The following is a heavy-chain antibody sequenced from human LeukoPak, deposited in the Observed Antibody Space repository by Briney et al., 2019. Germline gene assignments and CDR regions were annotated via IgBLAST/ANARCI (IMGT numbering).Heavy chain of an antibody. D-gene: IGHD2-2*03. CDR2: ITGSGDRT. V-gene: IGHV3-23*01. CDR1: GFTFTNHG. Sequence: GGSLRLSCAASGFTFTNHGMSWVRQALGKGLEWVSAITGSGDRTYYADSVKGRFTISRDNSKNTLCLQMNSLRAEDTALYYCAKDRMDPVNYWGQGTLVTVSS. CDR3: AKDRMDPVNY. J-gene: IGHJ4*02.